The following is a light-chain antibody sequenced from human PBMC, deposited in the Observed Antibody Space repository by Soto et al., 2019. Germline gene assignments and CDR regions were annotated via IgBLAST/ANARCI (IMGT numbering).Light chain of an antibody. CDR1: SSDVGGYNY. Sequence: QSALTQPASVSGSPGQSITISCNGTSSDVGGYNYVSWYQQHPGKAPKLMIYDVSNRPSGVSNRFSGSKSGNTASLTISGXXXEDEADYYCSSYTSSSTPVVFGGGTKVTVL. J-gene: IGLJ2*01. CDR2: DVS. CDR3: SSYTSSSTPVV. V-gene: IGLV2-14*01.